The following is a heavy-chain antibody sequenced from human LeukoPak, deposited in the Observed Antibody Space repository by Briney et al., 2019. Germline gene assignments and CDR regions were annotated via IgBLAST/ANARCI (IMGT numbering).Heavy chain of an antibody. J-gene: IGHJ4*02. V-gene: IGHV1-69*13. CDR2: IIPIFGTA. Sequence: ASVTVSCKASGYTFTSYGISWVRQAPGQGLEWMGGIIPIFGTANYAQKFQGRVTITADESTSTAYMELSSLRSEDTAVYYCARGLNSGSYGYFDYWGQGTLVTVSS. D-gene: IGHD1-26*01. CDR1: GYTFTSYG. CDR3: ARGLNSGSYGYFDY.